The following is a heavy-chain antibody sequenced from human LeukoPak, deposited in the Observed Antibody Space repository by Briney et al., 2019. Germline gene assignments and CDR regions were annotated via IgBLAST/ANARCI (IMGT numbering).Heavy chain of an antibody. CDR1: GGSISSSSYY. J-gene: IGHJ5*02. V-gene: IGHV4-39*01. CDR3: ARHFMYSSGWPYQYNWFDP. D-gene: IGHD6-19*01. CDR2: IYYSGST. Sequence: SETLSLTCTVSGGSISSSSYYWGWIRQPPGKGLEWIGSIYYSGSTYHNPSLKSRVTISVDTSKNQFSLKLSSVTAADTAVYYCARHFMYSSGWPYQYNWFDPWGQGTLVTVSS.